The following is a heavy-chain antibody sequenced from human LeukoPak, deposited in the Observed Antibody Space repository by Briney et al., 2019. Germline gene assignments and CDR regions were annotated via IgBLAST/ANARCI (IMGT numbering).Heavy chain of an antibody. CDR2: MNPNSGNT. V-gene: IGHV1-8*01. Sequence: GASVKVSCKASGYTFTSYDINWVRQAAGQGLEWLGWMNPNSGNTGYAQQFQGRVTMTRSTSISTAYMELSSLKSEDTAVYYCARFNQDGGFQHWGQGTLVTVSS. CDR3: ARFNQDGGFQH. CDR1: GYTFTSYD. J-gene: IGHJ1*01. D-gene: IGHD3-16*01.